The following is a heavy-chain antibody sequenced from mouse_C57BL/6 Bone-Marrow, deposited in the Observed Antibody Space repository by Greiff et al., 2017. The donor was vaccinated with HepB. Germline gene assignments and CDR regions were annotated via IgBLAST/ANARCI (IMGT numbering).Heavy chain of an antibody. V-gene: IGHV14-4*01. J-gene: IGHJ2*01. CDR1: GFNIKDDY. D-gene: IGHD1-1*01. CDR2: IDPENGDT. CDR3: TTLIYYYGSSYPFDY. Sequence: EVKLVESGAELVRPGASVKLSCTASGFNIKDDYMHWVKQRPEQGLEWIGWIDPENGDTEYASKFQGKATITADTSSNTAYLQLSSLTSEDTAVYYCTTLIYYYGSSYPFDYWGQGTTLTVSS.